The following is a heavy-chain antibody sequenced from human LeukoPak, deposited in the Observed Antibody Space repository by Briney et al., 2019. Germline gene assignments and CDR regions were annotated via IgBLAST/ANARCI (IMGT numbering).Heavy chain of an antibody. Sequence: KPSETLSLTCTVSGGSISSYYWSWIRQPPGKGLEWIGYIYYSGSTNYNPSLKSRVTISVDTSKNQFSLKLSSVTAADTAVYYCGRVGRWGINGLDYWGQGTLVTVSS. CDR1: GGSISSYY. D-gene: IGHD5-24*01. J-gene: IGHJ4*02. V-gene: IGHV4-59*01. CDR3: GRVGRWGINGLDY. CDR2: IYYSGST.